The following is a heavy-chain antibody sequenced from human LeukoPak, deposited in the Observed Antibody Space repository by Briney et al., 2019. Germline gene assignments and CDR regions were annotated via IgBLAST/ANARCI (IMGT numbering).Heavy chain of an antibody. CDR3: ARGMYPGDAFDI. V-gene: IGHV3-20*04. J-gene: IGHJ3*02. CDR2: INWNGGNT. D-gene: IGHD1-1*01. Sequence: AGGSLRLSCAASGFTFDDYGMSWVRQAPGKGLEWVSGINWNGGNTAYADSVKGRFTISRDNAKDSLYLQMNSLRAEDTALYYCARGMYPGDAFDIWGQGTMVTASS. CDR1: GFTFDDYG.